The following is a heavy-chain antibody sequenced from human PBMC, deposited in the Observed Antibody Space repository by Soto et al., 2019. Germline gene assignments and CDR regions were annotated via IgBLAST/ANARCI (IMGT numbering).Heavy chain of an antibody. D-gene: IGHD3-10*01. Sequence: PSEPLSLTCAVSGYAISSGYYWGWIRQPLGKGLEGIGRTYHSGRTSYSPSLERRVTRSGDTSKNQFSLTVSSVTAEDTAVYYCARVLQAYYGSGSHNNWFDPWGQG. CDR2: TYHSGRT. CDR1: GYAISSGYY. J-gene: IGHJ5*02. V-gene: IGHV4-38-2*01. CDR3: ARVLQAYYGSGSHNNWFDP.